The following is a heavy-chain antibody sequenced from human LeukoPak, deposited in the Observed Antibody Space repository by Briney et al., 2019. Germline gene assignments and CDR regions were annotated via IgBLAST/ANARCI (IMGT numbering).Heavy chain of an antibody. CDR3: ARLRCSSTSCSHSFDY. V-gene: IGHV1-24*01. Sequence: GASVKVSCKVSGYTLTELSMHWVRQAPGKGLEWMGGFDPEDGETIYAQKFQGRVTMTEDTSTNTAYMELSSLRSEDTAVYYCARLRCSSTSCSHSFDYWGQGTLVTVSS. J-gene: IGHJ4*02. CDR2: FDPEDGET. D-gene: IGHD2-2*01. CDR1: GYTLTELS.